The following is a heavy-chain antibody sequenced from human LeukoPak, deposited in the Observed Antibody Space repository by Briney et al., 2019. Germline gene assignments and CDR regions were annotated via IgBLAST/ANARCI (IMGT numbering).Heavy chain of an antibody. Sequence: PSETLSLTCTVSGGSISSSSYYWAWIRQPPGKGLEWIGSMYYSGNTYYNPSLKSRVTISADTSKNQFSMKLSSVTAADTAVYYCGRCSSGSYNWFDHWGQGTLVTVSS. J-gene: IGHJ5*02. V-gene: IGHV4-39*01. D-gene: IGHD1-26*01. CDR2: MYYSGNT. CDR1: GGSISSSSYY. CDR3: GRCSSGSYNWFDH.